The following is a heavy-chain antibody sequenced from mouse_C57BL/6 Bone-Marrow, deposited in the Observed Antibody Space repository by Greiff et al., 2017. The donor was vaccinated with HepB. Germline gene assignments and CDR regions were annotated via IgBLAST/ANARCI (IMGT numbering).Heavy chain of an antibody. CDR1: GFTFSDYY. D-gene: IGHD2-4*01. CDR3: AKSYYDYDGFAY. CDR2: ISNGGGST. J-gene: IGHJ3*01. V-gene: IGHV5-12*01. Sequence: EVQRVESGGGLVQPGGSLKLSCAASGFTFSDYYMYWVRQTPEKRLEWVAYISNGGGSTYYPDTVKGRFTISRDNAKNTLYLQMSRLKSEDTAMYYCAKSYYDYDGFAYWGQGTLVTVSA.